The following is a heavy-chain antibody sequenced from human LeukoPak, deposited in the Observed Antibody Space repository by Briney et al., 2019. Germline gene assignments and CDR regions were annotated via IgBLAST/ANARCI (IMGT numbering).Heavy chain of an antibody. CDR1: GFTFSSNA. V-gene: IGHV3-23*01. D-gene: IGHD3-3*01. CDR3: TKGDDFWSGPGLHWFDP. J-gene: IGHJ5*02. CDR2: ISGSGGST. Sequence: GGSLRLSCAASGFTFSSNAMSWVRQAPGKGLEWVSAISGSGGSTYYADSVKGRFTISRDNSKNTLYLQMNSLRAEDTAVYYCTKGDDFWSGPGLHWFDPWGQGTLVTVSS.